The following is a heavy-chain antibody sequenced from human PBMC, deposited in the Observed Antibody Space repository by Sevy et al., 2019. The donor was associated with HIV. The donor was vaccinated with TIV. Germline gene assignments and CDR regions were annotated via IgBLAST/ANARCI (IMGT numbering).Heavy chain of an antibody. Sequence: GGSLRLSCAASGFTFNNAWMTWVRRAPGKGLEWVGRIKSKTDGGTTDYAAPVKGRFSISRDDSQNTLYLQMNSLKTEDTAVYYCTTKSDFWSGYQYFDLWGRGTLVTVSS. D-gene: IGHD3-3*01. CDR1: GFTFNNAW. V-gene: IGHV3-15*01. CDR3: TTKSDFWSGYQYFDL. J-gene: IGHJ2*01. CDR2: IKSKTDGGTT.